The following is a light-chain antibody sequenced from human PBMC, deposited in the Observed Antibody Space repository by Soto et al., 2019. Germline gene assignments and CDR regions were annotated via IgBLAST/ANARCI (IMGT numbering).Light chain of an antibody. J-gene: IGKJ4*02. V-gene: IGKV3-15*01. CDR3: QPYSSGPLT. CDR2: DTS. CDR1: QGIGDT. Sequence: VTIPAPPALSLSPGEGGTLSGGASQGIGDTLAWYQHKPGQTPRLLIYDTSTRATGVPTRFSGTSSRAEFTLTINSLQYEDFAVYYCQPYSSGPLTIGGGSKVDIK.